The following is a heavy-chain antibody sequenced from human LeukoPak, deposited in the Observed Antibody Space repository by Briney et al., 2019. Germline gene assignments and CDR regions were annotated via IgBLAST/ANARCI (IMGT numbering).Heavy chain of an antibody. J-gene: IGHJ4*02. Sequence: GGSLRLSCAASGFTFSSYSMNWVRQAPGKGLEWVSSITSSSTYIYYADSVKGRFTISRDNSKNTLYLQMNSLRAEDTAVYYCAKSDTAMAYDYWGQGTLVTVSS. CDR2: ITSSSTYI. CDR1: GFTFSSYS. CDR3: AKSDTAMAYDY. V-gene: IGHV3-21*04. D-gene: IGHD5-18*01.